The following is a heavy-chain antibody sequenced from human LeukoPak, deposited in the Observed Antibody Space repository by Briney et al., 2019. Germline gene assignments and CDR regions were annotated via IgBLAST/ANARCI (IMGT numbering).Heavy chain of an antibody. V-gene: IGHV3-13*01. CDR3: AGAGSETQWRAFDF. CDR2: IGTAGDT. D-gene: IGHD6-19*01. CDR1: GFTFSRYD. J-gene: IGHJ4*02. Sequence: PGGSLRLSCAASGFTFSRYDMHWVRQATGKGLEWVSGIGTAGDTYYAGSVKGRFTISRENAKSSLYLQMNSVTAGDTAVYYCAGAGSETQWRAFDFWGQGALVTVFS.